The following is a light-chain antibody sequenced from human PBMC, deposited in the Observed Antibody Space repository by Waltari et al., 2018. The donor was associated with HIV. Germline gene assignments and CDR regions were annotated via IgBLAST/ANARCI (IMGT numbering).Light chain of an antibody. CDR1: RSNIRAPSD. J-gene: IGLJ2*01. CDR2: GNS. CDR3: QSYDSRLSGSV. V-gene: IGLV1-40*01. Sequence: VLTQPPSLSGAPGQTVTTPCSETRSNIRAPSDVHGYQHLQGTAPTLLLDGNSNRPSGVRDRFPGSKSGTAASLAITGLQPEDEGDYYCQSYDSRLSGSVFGGGTKLTVL.